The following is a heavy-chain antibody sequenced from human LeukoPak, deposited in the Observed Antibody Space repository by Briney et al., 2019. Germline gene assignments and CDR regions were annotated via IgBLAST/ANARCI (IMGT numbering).Heavy chain of an antibody. CDR1: GYTFTSYG. Sequence: ASVKVSCKASGYTFTSYGISWVRQAPGQGLEWMGWISAYNGNTNYAQKLQDRVTMTTDTSTSTAYMELRSLRSDDTAVYYCARDQAGPYYYGSGSPYGMDVWGQGTTVTVSS. CDR2: ISAYNGNT. CDR3: ARDQAGPYYYGSGSPYGMDV. J-gene: IGHJ6*02. D-gene: IGHD3-10*01. V-gene: IGHV1-18*01.